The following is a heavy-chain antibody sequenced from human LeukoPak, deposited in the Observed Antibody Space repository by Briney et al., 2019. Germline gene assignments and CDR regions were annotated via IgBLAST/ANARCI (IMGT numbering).Heavy chain of an antibody. D-gene: IGHD2-15*01. CDR3: ARAEFEGYCSGGSCYNEGHYFDY. V-gene: IGHV3-30-3*01. CDR1: GFTFSSYA. J-gene: IGHJ4*02. CDR2: ISYDGSNK. Sequence: GRSLRLSCAASGFTFSSYAMHWVRQAPGKGLEWVAVISYDGSNKYYADSVKGRFTISRDNSKNTLYLQMNSLRAEDTAVYYCARAEFEGYCSGGSCYNEGHYFDYWGQGTLVTVSS.